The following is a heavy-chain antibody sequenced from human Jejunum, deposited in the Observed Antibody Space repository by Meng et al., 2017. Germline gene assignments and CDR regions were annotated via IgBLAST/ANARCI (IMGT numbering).Heavy chain of an antibody. D-gene: IGHD3-10*01. CDR2: IIPLFDKP. CDR3: ARGGPSWYGVS. J-gene: IGHJ5*02. Sequence: QLQVVDVCVEVKTAGSLLNASCQPFDGRFCDFAIIWVRQAPGQGLEWRGGIIPLFDKPHYVQKFQDRVTITADKSTCTSYMELSSLRSADTSVYYCARGGPSWYGVSWGQGTLVTVSS. V-gene: IGHV1-69*06. CDR1: DGRFCDFA.